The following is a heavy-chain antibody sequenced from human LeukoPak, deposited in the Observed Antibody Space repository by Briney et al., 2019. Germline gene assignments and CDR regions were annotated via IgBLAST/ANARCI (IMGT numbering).Heavy chain of an antibody. V-gene: IGHV4-39*01. D-gene: IGHD3-16*01. Sequence: SETLSLTCTVSGGSISSSSYCWDWIRQPPGKGLEWIGNIYYSGSTYYNPSLKSRVTISVDTSKNHFSLKLSSVTAADTAVYYCARHDKVPPGNYVWGSYTRWGSYFDYWGQGTLVTVSS. CDR1: GGSISSSSYC. J-gene: IGHJ4*02. CDR3: ARHDKVPPGNYVWGSYTRWGSYFDY. CDR2: IYYSGST.